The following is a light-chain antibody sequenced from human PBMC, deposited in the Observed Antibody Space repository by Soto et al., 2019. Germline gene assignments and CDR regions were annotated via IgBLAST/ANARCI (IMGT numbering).Light chain of an antibody. CDR2: EVS. V-gene: IGLV2-18*01. Sequence: QSALTQPPSVSGSPGQSVTISCTGTSSDFGSYNRVSWYQRPPGTGPKLMIYEVSNRPSGVPDRFSGSKSGNTASLTISGLQAEDEAEYCCSLYTTDSTYVFGTGTKVT. CDR3: SLYTTDSTYV. CDR1: SSDFGSYNR. J-gene: IGLJ1*01.